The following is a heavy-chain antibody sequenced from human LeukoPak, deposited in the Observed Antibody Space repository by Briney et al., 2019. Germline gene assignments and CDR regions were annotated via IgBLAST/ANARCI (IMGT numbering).Heavy chain of an antibody. Sequence: GGSLRLSCAASGFTFSDYYMSWIRQAPGKGLEWVSYISSSGSTIYYADSVKGRFTISRDNAKNSLYLQMNSLRAEDTAVYYCAGENNVVVIAYPPFDYWGQGTLVTVSS. J-gene: IGHJ4*02. D-gene: IGHD2-21*01. CDR3: AGENNVVVIAYPPFDY. CDR2: ISSSGSTI. V-gene: IGHV3-11*04. CDR1: GFTFSDYY.